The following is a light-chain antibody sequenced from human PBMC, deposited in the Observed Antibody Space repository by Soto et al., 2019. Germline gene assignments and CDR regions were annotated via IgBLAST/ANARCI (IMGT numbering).Light chain of an antibody. CDR1: QSVSSY. V-gene: IGKV3-11*01. CDR2: DAS. J-gene: IGKJ4*01. CDR3: QQRSNWPPEIT. Sequence: EIVLTQSPATLSLSPGERATLSCRASQSVSSYLAWYQQKPGQAPRLLIYDASNRATGIPARFSGSGSGTDFTLTISSLEPEDFAVYYCQQRSNWPPEITFGGGNKVEI.